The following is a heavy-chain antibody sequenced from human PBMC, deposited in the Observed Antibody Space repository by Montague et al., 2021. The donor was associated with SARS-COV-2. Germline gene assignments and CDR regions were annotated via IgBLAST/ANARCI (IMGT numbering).Heavy chain of an antibody. CDR3: ARGGFSVEMATSYYFDS. Sequence: SETLSLTCTVSGGSISSSSYYWGWIRQPPGKGLEWIGSIDYSGXTXYXXXXKXRVTISVDTSKNQFSLKMSSVAAVDTAKYYCARGGFSVEMATSYYFDSWGQGTLVTVSS. V-gene: IGHV4-39*07. CDR1: GGSISSSSYY. D-gene: IGHD5-24*01. CDR2: IDYSGXT. J-gene: IGHJ4*02.